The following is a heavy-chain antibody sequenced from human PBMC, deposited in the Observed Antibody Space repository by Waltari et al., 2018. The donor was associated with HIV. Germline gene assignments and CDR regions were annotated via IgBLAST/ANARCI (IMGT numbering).Heavy chain of an antibody. CDR2: MRADESSK. Sequence: QVQLVESGGGVVQPGGPLRLYCGELGLPFCAFDLLWGRQARGKGLEWLKYMRADESSKNDADSVKGRFTISRDNSKNTVYLQMNSLRPEDTAVYFCAKNGATLTTSSYYYYYGMDVWGQGTTVTVSS. V-gene: IGHV3-30*02. CDR1: GLPFCAFD. D-gene: IGHD4-4*01. J-gene: IGHJ6*02. CDR3: AKNGATLTTSSYYYYYGMDV.